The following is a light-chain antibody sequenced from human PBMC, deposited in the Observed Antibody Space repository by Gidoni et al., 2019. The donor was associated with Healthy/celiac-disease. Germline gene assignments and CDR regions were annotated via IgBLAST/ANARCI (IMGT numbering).Light chain of an antibody. CDR3: MQALQTPYT. CDR1: QSLLHSNGYNY. CDR2: LGS. V-gene: IGKV2-28*01. Sequence: DMVMTQSPLSLPVTPGEPASISCRSSQSLLHSNGYNYLDWYLQKPGQSPQLLIYLGSNRASGVPDRVSGSGSGADFTLKISRVEAGDVGVYYCMQALQTPYTFGQGTKLEIK. J-gene: IGKJ2*01.